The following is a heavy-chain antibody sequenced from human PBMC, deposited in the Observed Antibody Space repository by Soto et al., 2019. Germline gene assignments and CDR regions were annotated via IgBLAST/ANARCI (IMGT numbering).Heavy chain of an antibody. Sequence: QVQLQELGPGLVKPSQTLSLTCTVSGGSISSGDYYWSWIRQPPGKGLEWIGYIYYSGSTYYNPSLQSRVTISVDTSKNHFSLKLSSVTAADTAVYYCARGIVSRSWDWFDPWGQGTLVTVSS. CDR1: GGSISSGDYY. CDR3: ARGIVSRSWDWFDP. CDR2: IYYSGST. J-gene: IGHJ5*02. V-gene: IGHV4-30-4*01. D-gene: IGHD2-15*01.